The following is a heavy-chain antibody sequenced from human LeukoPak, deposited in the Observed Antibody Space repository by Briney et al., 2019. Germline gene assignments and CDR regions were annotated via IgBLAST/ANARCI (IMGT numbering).Heavy chain of an antibody. CDR3: AKDPRYGSGSYYDYFDY. V-gene: IGHV3-23*01. CDR2: ISGSGDRT. CDR1: GFTFSSFA. Sequence: PGGSLRLSCAASGFTFSSFAMSWVRQAPGKGLEWVSTISGSGDRTYYADSVKDRFTISRDNSKNTLYLQVNSLRAEDTAVYYCAKDPRYGSGSYYDYFDYWGQGTLVTVSS. D-gene: IGHD3-10*01. J-gene: IGHJ4*02.